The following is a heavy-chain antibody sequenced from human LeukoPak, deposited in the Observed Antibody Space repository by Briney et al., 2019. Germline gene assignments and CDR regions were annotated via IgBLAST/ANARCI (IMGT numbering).Heavy chain of an antibody. J-gene: IGHJ4*02. V-gene: IGHV4-39*01. Sequence: PSETLSLTCTVSGGSISSSSYYWGWIRQPPGKGLEWIGSIYYSGSTYYNPPLKSRVTISVDTSKNQFSLKLSSVTAADTAVYYCASRLDYGGNSGPFDYWGQGTLVTVSS. CDR1: GGSISSSSYY. CDR2: IYYSGST. CDR3: ASRLDYGGNSGPFDY. D-gene: IGHD4-23*01.